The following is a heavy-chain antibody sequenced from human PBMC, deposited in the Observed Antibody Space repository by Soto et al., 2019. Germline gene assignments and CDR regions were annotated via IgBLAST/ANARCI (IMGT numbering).Heavy chain of an antibody. CDR3: ARGAREKWELRYFDY. J-gene: IGHJ4*02. V-gene: IGHV4-34*01. CDR1: GGSFSGYY. CDR2: INHSGST. D-gene: IGHD1-26*01. Sequence: SETLSLTCAVYGGSFSGYYWSWIRQPPGKGLEWIGEINHSGSTNYNPSLKSRVTISVDTSKNQFSLKLSSVTAADTAVYYCARGAREKWELRYFDYWGQGTLVTVSS.